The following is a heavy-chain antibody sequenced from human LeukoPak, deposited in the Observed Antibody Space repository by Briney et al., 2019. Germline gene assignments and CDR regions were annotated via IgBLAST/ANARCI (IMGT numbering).Heavy chain of an antibody. J-gene: IGHJ4*02. CDR3: ARDFTIFGVVIYDY. D-gene: IGHD3-3*01. CDR2: ISSSGSTI. V-gene: IGHV3-48*04. Sequence: GGSLRLSCAASGFTFSSYSMNWVRQAPGKGLEWVSYISSSGSTIYYADSVKGRFTISRDNAKNSLYLQMNSLGAEDTAAYYCARDFTIFGVVIYDYWGQGTLVTVSS. CDR1: GFTFSSYS.